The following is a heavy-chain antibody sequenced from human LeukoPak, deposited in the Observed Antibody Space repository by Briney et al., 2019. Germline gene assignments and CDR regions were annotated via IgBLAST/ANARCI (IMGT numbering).Heavy chain of an antibody. V-gene: IGHV3-23*01. CDR1: GFTFLTYA. J-gene: IGHJ3*02. CDR3: AKAGRSGWYPGWPFDI. Sequence: GGSLRLSCAASGFTFLTYAMSWVRQAPGKGLQWVSVIRYSGASTYYADSVKGRFTISRDNSNNTLYLQMNSLRAEDTAVYYCAKAGRSGWYPGWPFDIWGQGTMVTVSS. D-gene: IGHD6-19*01. CDR2: IRYSGAST.